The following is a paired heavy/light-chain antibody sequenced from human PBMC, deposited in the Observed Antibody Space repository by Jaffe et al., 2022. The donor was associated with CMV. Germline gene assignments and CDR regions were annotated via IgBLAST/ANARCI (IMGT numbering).Light chain of an antibody. J-gene: IGKJ1*01. CDR3: QQSASSPWT. CDR2: GAS. CDR1: QSVRGTY. Sequence: EIVLTQSPGTLSLSPGERATLSCRASQSVRGTYLAWYQQTPGQPPRLLIYGASSRATGIPDRFSGSGSGTDFTLTISRLEPEDFAVYYCQQSASSPWTFGQGTKVEIK. V-gene: IGKV3-20*01.
Heavy chain of an antibody. CDR2: IYPSDSDK. V-gene: IGHV5-51*01. CDR1: GYTFSDHW. CDR3: ARHSRMSTYGSGKIYGMDV. J-gene: IGHJ6*02. Sequence: EVQLVQSGAEVKKPGESLKISCKGSGYTFSDHWIGWVRQMPGKGLEWIGIIYPSDSDKRYSPSFQGQVTVSVDKSTSTAYLLWSSLKASDTAMYYCARHSRMSTYGSGKIYGMDVWGQGTQVIVSS. D-gene: IGHD3-10*01.